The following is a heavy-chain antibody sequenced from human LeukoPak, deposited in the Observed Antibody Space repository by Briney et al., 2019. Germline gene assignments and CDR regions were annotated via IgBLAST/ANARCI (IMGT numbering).Heavy chain of an antibody. D-gene: IGHD1-26*01. J-gene: IGHJ4*02. V-gene: IGHV4-34*01. Sequence: SETLSLTCAVYGGSFSGYYWSWIRQPPGKGLEWIGEINHSGSTNYNPSLKSRVTISVDTSKNQFSLKLSSVTAADTAVYYCARGRPYSGGYHLDYWGQGTLVTVSA. CDR2: INHSGST. CDR1: GGSFSGYY. CDR3: ARGRPYSGGYHLDY.